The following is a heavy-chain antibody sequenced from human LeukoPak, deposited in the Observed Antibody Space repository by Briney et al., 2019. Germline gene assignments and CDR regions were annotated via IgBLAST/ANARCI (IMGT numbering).Heavy chain of an antibody. D-gene: IGHD2-15*01. J-gene: IGHJ4*02. Sequence: GASVKVSCKVSGYTFSMFGISWVRQAPGQGLEWMGWITTYNDHTNYARKFQGRVTITTDTSASIVSMELKSLTSDDTAVYYCARDVGQDIVVANTAPSFDYWGQGTLVTVSS. CDR2: ITTYNDHT. V-gene: IGHV1-18*04. CDR1: GYTFSMFG. CDR3: ARDVGQDIVVANTAPSFDY.